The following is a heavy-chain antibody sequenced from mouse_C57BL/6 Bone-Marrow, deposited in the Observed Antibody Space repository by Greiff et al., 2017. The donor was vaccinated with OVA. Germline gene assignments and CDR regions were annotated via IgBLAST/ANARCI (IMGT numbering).Heavy chain of an antibody. CDR1: GYTFTSYW. V-gene: IGHV1-69*01. J-gene: IGHJ1*03. Sequence: QVQLKQPGAELVMPGASVKLSCKASGYTFTSYWMHWVKQRPGQGLEWIGEIDPSDSYTNYNQKFKGKSTLTVDKSSSTAYMQLSSLTSEDSAVYYCARGNYDLYWYFDVWGTGTTVTVSS. CDR2: IDPSDSYT. D-gene: IGHD2-4*01. CDR3: ARGNYDLYWYFDV.